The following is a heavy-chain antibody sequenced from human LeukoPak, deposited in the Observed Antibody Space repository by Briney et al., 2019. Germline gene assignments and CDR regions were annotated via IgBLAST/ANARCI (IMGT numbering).Heavy chain of an antibody. J-gene: IGHJ5*02. V-gene: IGHV1-18*04. Sequence: GASVKVSCKASGYTFTSYGISWVRQAPGQGLEWMGWISAYNGNTKYAQKLQGKVTMTTDRSTSTAYVELRSVTSDCTGVYHCAGVPRMAAGDYNWFVPWGQGTLVTVSS. CDR1: GYTFTSYG. D-gene: IGHD6-25*01. CDR2: ISAYNGNT. CDR3: AGVPRMAAGDYNWFVP.